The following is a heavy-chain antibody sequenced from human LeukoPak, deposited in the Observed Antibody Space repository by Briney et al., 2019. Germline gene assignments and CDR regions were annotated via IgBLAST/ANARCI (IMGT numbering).Heavy chain of an antibody. V-gene: IGHV3-30*02. CDR3: AKVGEYYDFWSGYSDY. CDR1: GFTFSSYG. D-gene: IGHD3-3*01. Sequence: GGSLRLSCAASGFTFSSYGMHWVRQAPGKGLGWVAFIRYDGSNKYYADSVKGRFTISRDNSKNTLYLQMNSLRAEDTAVYYCAKVGEYYDFWSGYSDYWGQGTLVTVSS. J-gene: IGHJ4*02. CDR2: IRYDGSNK.